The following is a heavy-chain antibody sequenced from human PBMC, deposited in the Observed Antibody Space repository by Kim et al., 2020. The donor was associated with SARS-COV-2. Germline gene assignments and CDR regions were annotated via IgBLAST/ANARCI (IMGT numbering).Heavy chain of an antibody. CDR1: GGSISSYY. D-gene: IGHD5-12*01. Sequence: SETLSLTCTVSGGSISSYYWSWIRQPPGKGLEWIGYIYYSGSTNYNPSLKSRVTISVDTSKNQFSLKLSSVTAADTAVYYCARERRDGYGTLDYFDYWGQGTLVTVSS. CDR3: ARERRDGYGTLDYFDY. CDR2: IYYSGST. V-gene: IGHV4-59*13. J-gene: IGHJ4*02.